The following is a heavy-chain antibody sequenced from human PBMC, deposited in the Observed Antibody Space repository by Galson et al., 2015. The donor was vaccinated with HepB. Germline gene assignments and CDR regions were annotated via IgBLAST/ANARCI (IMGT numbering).Heavy chain of an antibody. J-gene: IGHJ4*02. CDR1: GFTFSSYA. V-gene: IGHV3-30-3*01. Sequence: SLRLSCAASGFTFSSYAMHWVRQAPGKGLEWVAAISYDGSNKYYADSVKGRLTISRDNSKNTLYLQMNSLRPEDTAIYYCARGQQLDKIDYWGQGTLVTVSS. D-gene: IGHD1-1*01. CDR2: ISYDGSNK. CDR3: ARGQQLDKIDY.